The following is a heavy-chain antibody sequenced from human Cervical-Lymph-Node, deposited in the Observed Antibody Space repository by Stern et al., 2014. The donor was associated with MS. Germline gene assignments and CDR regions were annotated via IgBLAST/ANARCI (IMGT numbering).Heavy chain of an antibody. D-gene: IGHD1-26*01. V-gene: IGHV4-4*07. Sequence: VQLLESGPGLVKPSETLSLTCTVSGGSISSYYWSWIRQPAGKGLEWIGRIYTSGSTNFNPSLKSRVSMSVDTPKKQFSLKLSSVTAADTAVYYCAREGGRYRDLDYWGQGTLVTVSS. J-gene: IGHJ4*02. CDR3: AREGGRYRDLDY. CDR1: GGSISSYY. CDR2: IYTSGST.